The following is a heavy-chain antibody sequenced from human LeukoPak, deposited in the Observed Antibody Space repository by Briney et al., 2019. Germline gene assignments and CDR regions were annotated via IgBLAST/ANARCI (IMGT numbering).Heavy chain of an antibody. CDR1: GIRLPNYA. J-gene: IGHJ4*02. D-gene: IGHD3-10*01. CDR3: AKRGIVIRGILVIGYHQEAYHYDY. V-gene: IGHV3-23*01. Sequence: GGSLRLFCVVSGIRLPNYAMTWVRQAPGKGLEWVSYISERGGSTSYADSVKGRFTISRDTSLNTLYLQVTSLRAEDTAVYFCAKRGIVIRGILVIGYHQEAYHYDYWGQGVLVTVSS. CDR2: ISERGGST.